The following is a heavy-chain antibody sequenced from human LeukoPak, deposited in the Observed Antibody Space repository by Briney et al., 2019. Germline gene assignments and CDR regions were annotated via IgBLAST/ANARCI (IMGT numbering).Heavy chain of an antibody. CDR3: ARVVGRLWGSDAFDI. V-gene: IGHV3-74*01. CDR1: GFTFSTYW. D-gene: IGHD1-26*01. CDR2: INTDGSST. Sequence: GGSLRLSCAASGFTFSTYWMHWVRQAPGKGLVWVSRINTDGSSTSYADSVKGRFTISRDNAKNTLYLQMNSLRAEDTAVYYCARVVGRLWGSDAFDIWGQGTMVTVSS. J-gene: IGHJ3*02.